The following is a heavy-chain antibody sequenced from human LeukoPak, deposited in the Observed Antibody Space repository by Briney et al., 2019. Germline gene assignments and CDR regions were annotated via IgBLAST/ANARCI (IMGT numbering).Heavy chain of an antibody. CDR1: GFTFSSYA. CDR2: ISGSGGST. CDR3: AKNGEPHYYMDV. D-gene: IGHD1-14*01. V-gene: IGHV3-23*01. Sequence: PGGSLRLSCAASGFTFSSYAMSWFRQAPGKGLEWVSAISGSGGSTYYADSVKGRFTISRDNSKNTLYLQMNSLRAEDTAVYYCAKNGEPHYYMDVLGKGTTVTVSS. J-gene: IGHJ6*03.